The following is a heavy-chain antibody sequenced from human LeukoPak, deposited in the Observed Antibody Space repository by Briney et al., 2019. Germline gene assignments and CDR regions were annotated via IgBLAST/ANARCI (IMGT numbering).Heavy chain of an antibody. CDR3: ARGSYYYGSGNYFVDY. CDR2: IFYIGST. CDR1: GGSISSGDYY. V-gene: IGHV4-30-4*08. D-gene: IGHD3-10*01. J-gene: IGHJ4*02. Sequence: PSQTLSLTCTVSGGSISSGDYYWSWIRQPPGKGLEWIGCIFYIGSTYYNPSLKSRVTISVDTSKNQFSLKLSSVTAADTAVYYCARGSYYYGSGNYFVDYWGQGTLVTVSS.